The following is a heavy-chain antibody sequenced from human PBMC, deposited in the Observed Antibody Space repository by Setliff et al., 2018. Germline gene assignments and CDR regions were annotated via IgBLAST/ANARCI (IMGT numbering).Heavy chain of an antibody. J-gene: IGHJ6*02. V-gene: IGHV4-39*07. CDR2: IYYSGST. CDR3: ARGYDSSGYWSYYYYGMDV. D-gene: IGHD3-22*01. Sequence: PSETLSLTCTVSGGSISSSSYYWGWIRQPPGKGLEWIGSIYYSGSTYYNPSLKSRVTISVDTSKNQFSLKLSSVTAADTAVYYCARGYDSSGYWSYYYYGMDVWGQGTTVTVSS. CDR1: GGSISSSSYY.